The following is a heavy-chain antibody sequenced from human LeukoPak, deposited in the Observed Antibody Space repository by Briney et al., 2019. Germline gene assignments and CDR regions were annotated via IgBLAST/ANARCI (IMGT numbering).Heavy chain of an antibody. Sequence: ASVKVSCKASGYTFSEYYMHWVRQAPGQGLEWMGWINTKSGGTNFAQKFQGGVTMTRDTSITTAYMELSRLRSEDTAVYYCARGEYGDTAMVDFYYWGQGTLVTVSS. CDR1: GYTFSEYY. J-gene: IGHJ4*02. CDR3: ARGEYGDTAMVDFYY. D-gene: IGHD5-18*01. V-gene: IGHV1-2*02. CDR2: INTKSGGT.